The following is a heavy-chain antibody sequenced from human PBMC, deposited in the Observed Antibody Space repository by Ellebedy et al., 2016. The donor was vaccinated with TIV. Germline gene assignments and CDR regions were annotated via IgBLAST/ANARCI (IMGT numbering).Heavy chain of an antibody. J-gene: IGHJ5*02. V-gene: IGHV1-18*01. Sequence: ASVKVSCKASGGTFSSNAITWVRQAPGQGLEWMGWISAHNGHTNYAQKLQGRVTMTTESSTSTAYMELRSLRSDDTAVYYCARDQEASQYYYGSGTYIVWFDPWGPGTLVTVSS. D-gene: IGHD3-10*01. CDR1: GGTFSSNA. CDR2: ISAHNGHT. CDR3: ARDQEASQYYYGSGTYIVWFDP.